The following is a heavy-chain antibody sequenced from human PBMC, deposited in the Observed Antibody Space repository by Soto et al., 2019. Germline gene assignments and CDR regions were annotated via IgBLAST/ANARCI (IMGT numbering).Heavy chain of an antibody. CDR3: AKALVPALTAKFGY. CDR2: VTASGGGT. Sequence: ESVGGLVLPGGSLRLSCAASGFIFNNYAMTWVRQAPGKGLEWVSTVTASGGGTFYANSVKGRFTISRDNSRNTLHLQMSSLRVEDTALYYCAKALVPALTAKFGYWDQGTLVTVSS. J-gene: IGHJ4*02. V-gene: IGHV3-23*01. CDR1: GFIFNNYA. D-gene: IGHD5-18*01.